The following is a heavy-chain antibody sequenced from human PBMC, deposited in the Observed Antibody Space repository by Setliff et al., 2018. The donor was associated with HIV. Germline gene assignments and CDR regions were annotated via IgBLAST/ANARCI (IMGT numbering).Heavy chain of an antibody. CDR2: IIPIFGTA. Sequence: ASVKVSCKASGGTFSSGTFSSYAIGWVRQAPGQGLEWMGGIIPIFGTANYAQKFQDRVTITADESTSTAYMELSSLRYEDTAFYFCARGRAALNAFDVWGQGTMVTVSS. CDR1: GGTFSSGTFSSYA. V-gene: IGHV1-69*13. D-gene: IGHD6-13*01. J-gene: IGHJ3*01. CDR3: ARGRAALNAFDV.